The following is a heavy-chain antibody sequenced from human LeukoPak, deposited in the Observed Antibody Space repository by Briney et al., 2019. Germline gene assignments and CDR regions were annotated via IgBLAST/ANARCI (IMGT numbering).Heavy chain of an antibody. CDR1: RFTFSHFA. CDR2: IWNDGSSR. J-gene: IGHJ4*02. D-gene: IGHD3-9*01. CDR3: TKDAEGGFDDSNTLEY. V-gene: IGHV3-33*06. Sequence: PGGSLTLSCVASRFTFSHFAMHWVRHAPGKGLEWVAVIWNDGSSRYYADSVKGRFTISRDNSRNTVYLQMNSLRVDDSAVYYCTKDAEGGFDDSNTLEYWGQGTLVTVSS.